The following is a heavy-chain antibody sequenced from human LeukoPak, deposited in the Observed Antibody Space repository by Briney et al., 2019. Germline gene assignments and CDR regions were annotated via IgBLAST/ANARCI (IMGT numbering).Heavy chain of an antibody. J-gene: IGHJ4*02. V-gene: IGHV4-59*08. D-gene: IGHD3-3*01. Sequence: SETLSLTCTVSGGSISSYYWSWIRQPPGKGLEWIGYIYYSGSTNYNPSLKSRVTISVDTSKNQFSLKLSSVTAADTAVYYCATPIGGTYYDFWSGSQYWGQGTLVTVSS. CDR3: ATPIGGTYYDFWSGSQY. CDR1: GGSISSYY. CDR2: IYYSGST.